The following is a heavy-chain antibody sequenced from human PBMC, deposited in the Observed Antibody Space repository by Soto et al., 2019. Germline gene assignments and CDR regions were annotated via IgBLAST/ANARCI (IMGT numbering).Heavy chain of an antibody. D-gene: IGHD2-21*02. Sequence: SVKVSCKASEGTFSSYAISWVRQAPGQGLEWMGGIIPIFGTANYAQKFQGRVTITADESTSTAYMELSSLRSEDTAVYYCAREDTAYCGGDCSGWFDPWGQGTLVTVSS. CDR1: EGTFSSYA. V-gene: IGHV1-69*13. CDR2: IIPIFGTA. CDR3: AREDTAYCGGDCSGWFDP. J-gene: IGHJ5*02.